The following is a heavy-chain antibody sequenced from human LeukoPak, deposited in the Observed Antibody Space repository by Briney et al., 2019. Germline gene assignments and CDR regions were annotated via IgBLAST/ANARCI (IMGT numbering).Heavy chain of an antibody. D-gene: IGHD4-23*01. CDR2: IYSGGST. CDR3: ARGPTVVTDAFNI. Sequence: GGSLRLSCAASGFTVSSNYMSWVRQTPGKGLEWVSVIYSGGSTNYADSVKGRFTISRDNSNNTLYLQMNSLRAEDTAVYYCARGPTVVTDAFNIWGQGTMVTVSS. V-gene: IGHV3-66*01. CDR1: GFTVSSNY. J-gene: IGHJ3*02.